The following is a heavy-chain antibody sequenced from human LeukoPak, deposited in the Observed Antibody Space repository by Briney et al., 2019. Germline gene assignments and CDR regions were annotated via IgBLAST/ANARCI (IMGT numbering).Heavy chain of an antibody. CDR2: FYTGGSAT. V-gene: IGHV5-51*01. Sequence: GALLQICSDGAGSIITNYWIGRGRPVGGEGQGRVGIFYTGGSATRYSPSFQGQVTISADKSISTAYLQWSSLKASDTAMYYCARAVNLGYCSSTSCAAWFDPWGQGTLVTVSS. J-gene: IGHJ5*02. CDR3: ARAVNLGYCSSTSCAAWFDP. CDR1: GSIITNYW. D-gene: IGHD2-2*03.